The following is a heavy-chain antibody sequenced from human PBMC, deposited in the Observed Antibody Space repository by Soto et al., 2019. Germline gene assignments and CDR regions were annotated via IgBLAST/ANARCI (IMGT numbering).Heavy chain of an antibody. CDR2: IYHSGST. CDR1: GGSLSSSNW. V-gene: IGHV4-4*02. Sequence: QVQLQESGPGLVTPSGTLSVTCAVSGGSLSSSNWWNWVRQPPGKGLEWIGEIYHSGSTNYNPSLRSRVTISLDKSKNQFSLMVKSVTAADTAEYYCARAWPSVDSYGSGVMDVWGQGTTVTVSS. D-gene: IGHD5-18*01. J-gene: IGHJ6*02. CDR3: ARAWPSVDSYGSGVMDV.